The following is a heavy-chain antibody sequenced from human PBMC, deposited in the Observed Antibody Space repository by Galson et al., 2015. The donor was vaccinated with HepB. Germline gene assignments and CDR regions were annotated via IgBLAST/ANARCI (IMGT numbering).Heavy chain of an antibody. CDR3: ARGEEGWFGF. CDR2: VYYSGST. Sequence: ETLSLTCTVSGGSISSYHWSRIRQPPGKGLEWIGYVYYSGSTNYNPSLKSRVTMSIDTSKNQFSLKLSSVTAADTAVYYCARGEEGWFGFWGQGTLVTVSS. J-gene: IGHJ5*01. CDR1: GGSISSYH. V-gene: IGHV4-59*01.